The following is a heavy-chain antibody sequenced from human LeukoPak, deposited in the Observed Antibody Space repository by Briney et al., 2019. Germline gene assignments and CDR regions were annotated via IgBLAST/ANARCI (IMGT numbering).Heavy chain of an antibody. Sequence: GGSLRLSCAVSRFTVSSNYMSWVRQAPGKGLEWVANIKKDGSETYYVDSVKGRFTISRDNAKNSLYLQMNSLRAEDTAMYYCARGRYSGTTYYFDYWGQGTLVTVSS. V-gene: IGHV3-7*03. J-gene: IGHJ4*02. CDR2: IKKDGSET. CDR3: ARGRYSGTTYYFDY. D-gene: IGHD5-12*01. CDR1: RFTVSSNY.